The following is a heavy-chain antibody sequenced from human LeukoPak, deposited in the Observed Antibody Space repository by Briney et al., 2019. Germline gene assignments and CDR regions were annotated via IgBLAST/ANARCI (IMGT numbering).Heavy chain of an antibody. J-gene: IGHJ4*02. CDR3: ARGDSSSWSLFDY. D-gene: IGHD6-13*01. Sequence: SETLSLTCTVSGGSISSGYHYWGWIRQPPGKGLEWIGSIYASGRTHYNPSLRSRITISVDTSKNQFSLELSSVTAADTAVYYCARGDSSSWSLFDYWGQGTLVTVSS. CDR1: GGSISSGYHY. V-gene: IGHV4-39*01. CDR2: IYASGRT.